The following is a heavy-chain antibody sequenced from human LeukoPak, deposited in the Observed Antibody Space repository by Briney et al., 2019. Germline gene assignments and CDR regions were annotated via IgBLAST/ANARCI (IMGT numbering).Heavy chain of an antibody. Sequence: GGSLRLSCAASGFTFSSYWMSWVRQAPGKGLEWVANIKQDGSEKYYVDSVKGRFTISRDNAKNSLYLQMNSLRAEDAAIYYCARDGTTTRYNWFDSWGQGTLVTVSS. CDR3: ARDGTTTRYNWFDS. CDR2: IKQDGSEK. CDR1: GFTFSSYW. V-gene: IGHV3-7*03. J-gene: IGHJ5*01. D-gene: IGHD1-7*01.